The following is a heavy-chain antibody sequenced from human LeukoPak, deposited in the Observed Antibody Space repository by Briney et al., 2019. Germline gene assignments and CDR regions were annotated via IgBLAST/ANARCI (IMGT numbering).Heavy chain of an antibody. CDR2: MRYDGSNK. CDR3: AKDTYDILTGPTGY. D-gene: IGHD3-9*01. CDR1: GFTFSSHG. J-gene: IGHJ4*02. V-gene: IGHV3-30*02. Sequence: PGGSLRLSWAAAGFTFSSHGMHWVRQAPGKGLEWVAFMRYDGSNKYYADSVKGRFTISRDNSENTLYLQMNSLRAEDTAVYYCAKDTYDILTGPTGYWGQGTLVTVS.